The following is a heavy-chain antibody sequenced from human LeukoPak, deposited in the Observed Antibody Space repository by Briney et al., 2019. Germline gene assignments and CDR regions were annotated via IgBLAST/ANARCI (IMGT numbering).Heavy chain of an antibody. CDR1: GFTFSSYS. J-gene: IGHJ4*02. D-gene: IGHD3-16*02. CDR2: ISSSSSYI. CDR3: ARDQHTSYYDYVWGSYRSNAVDY. Sequence: GGSLRLSCAASGFTFSSYSMSWVRQAPGKGLEWVSSISSSSSYIYYADSVKGRFTISRDNAKNSLYLQMNSLRAEDTAVYYCARDQHTSYYDYVWGSYRSNAVDYWGQGTLVTVSS. V-gene: IGHV3-21*01.